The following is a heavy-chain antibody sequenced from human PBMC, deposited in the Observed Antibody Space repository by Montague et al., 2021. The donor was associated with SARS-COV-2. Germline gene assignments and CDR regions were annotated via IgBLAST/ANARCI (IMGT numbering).Heavy chain of an antibody. V-gene: IGHV4-59*01. CDR3: ARDSRTDFDWLFPDSGSYYYYMDV. Sequence: YSGSTNYNPSLKSRVTISVDTSKNQFSLKLSSVTAADTAVYYCARDSRTDFDWLFPDSGSYYYYMDVGGKGTTVTVS. J-gene: IGHJ6*03. CDR2: YSGST. D-gene: IGHD3-9*01.